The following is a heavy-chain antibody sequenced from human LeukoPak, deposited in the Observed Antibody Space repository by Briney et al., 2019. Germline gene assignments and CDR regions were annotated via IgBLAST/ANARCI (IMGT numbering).Heavy chain of an antibody. CDR2: IIPKFGKT. Sequence: GASVKVSCKSSGGSFSYFAISWMRQAPGQGLEWMGGIIPKFGKTNYAQKFQGRVTITADEPTGTAYMELSSLRSEDTAVYFCASFAWLSRATYSFALDVWGQGTTVAVSS. CDR3: ASFAWLSRATYSFALDV. CDR1: GGSFSYFA. J-gene: IGHJ6*02. V-gene: IGHV1-69*13. D-gene: IGHD3-9*01.